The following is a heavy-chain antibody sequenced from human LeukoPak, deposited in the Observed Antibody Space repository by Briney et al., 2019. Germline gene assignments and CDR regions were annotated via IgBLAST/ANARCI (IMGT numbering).Heavy chain of an antibody. V-gene: IGHV3-21*01. CDR1: GFTFSSYS. J-gene: IGHJ5*02. D-gene: IGHD6-13*01. CDR3: ARLSIAAAGALDLNWFDP. Sequence: GGSLRLSCAASGFTFSSYSMNWVRQAPGKGLEWVSSISSSSSYIYYADSVKGRFTISRDNAKNSLYLQVNSLRAEDTAVYYCARLSIAAAGALDLNWFDPWGQGTLVTVSS. CDR2: ISSSSSYI.